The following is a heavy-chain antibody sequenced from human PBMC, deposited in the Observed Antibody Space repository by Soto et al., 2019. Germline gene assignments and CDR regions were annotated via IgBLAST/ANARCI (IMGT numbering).Heavy chain of an antibody. D-gene: IGHD2-15*01. J-gene: IGHJ4*02. CDR1: GFTFNSYA. CDR3: AKVPRYCSGGSCFGGYFDY. V-gene: IGHV3-23*01. CDR2: ISGSGGNT. Sequence: GSLRLSCAASGFTFNSYAMSWVRQAPGKGLEWVSTISGSGGNTYYADSVKGRFTISRDNSKNTMYLQMNSLRVEDTAMYYCAKVPRYCSGGSCFGGYFDYWGQGTLVTVSS.